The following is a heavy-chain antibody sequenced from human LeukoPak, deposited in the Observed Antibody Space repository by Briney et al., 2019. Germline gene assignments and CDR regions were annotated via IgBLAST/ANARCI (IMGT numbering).Heavy chain of an antibody. CDR2: ISTYNGKT. D-gene: IGHD5-18*01. CDR3: AGDWVTAMGTFDY. Sequence: ASVKVSCKASGYIFTNYGISWVRQAPGQGLEWMGWISTYNGKTNYAQKLQGRVTMTIDTSTSTAYMELRSLRSDDTAVYYCAGDWVTAMGTFDYWGQGTLVTVSS. V-gene: IGHV1-18*01. CDR1: GYIFTNYG. J-gene: IGHJ4*02.